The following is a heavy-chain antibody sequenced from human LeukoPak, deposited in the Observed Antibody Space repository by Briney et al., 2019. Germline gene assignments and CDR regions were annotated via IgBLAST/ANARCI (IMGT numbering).Heavy chain of an antibody. J-gene: IGHJ4*02. D-gene: IGHD3-3*01. CDR3: AKDQAPYYDFWSGYYGLNY. Sequence: GGSLRLSCAASGFTFSSYGMHWVRQAPGKGLEWVAVISYDGSNKYYADSVKGRFTISRDNSKNTLYLQMNSLRAEDTAVYYCAKDQAPYYDFWSGYYGLNYWGQGTLVTVSS. V-gene: IGHV3-30*18. CDR2: ISYDGSNK. CDR1: GFTFSSYG.